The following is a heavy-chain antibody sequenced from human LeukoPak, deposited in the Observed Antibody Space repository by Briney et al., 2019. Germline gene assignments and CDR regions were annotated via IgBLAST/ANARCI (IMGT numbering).Heavy chain of an antibody. CDR3: VCRIGGAPQ. V-gene: IGHV3-53*01. Sequence: GGSLRLSCAASGLTFSGYDMHWVRQAPGKGLEWVSVIYSGGSTYYADSVKGRFTISRDNSKNTLYLQMNSLRADDTAVYYCVCRIGGAPQWGQGTLVTVSS. CDR1: GLTFSGYD. CDR2: IYSGGST. J-gene: IGHJ4*02. D-gene: IGHD1-26*01.